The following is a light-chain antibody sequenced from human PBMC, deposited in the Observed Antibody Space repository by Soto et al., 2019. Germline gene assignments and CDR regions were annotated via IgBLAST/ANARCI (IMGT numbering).Light chain of an antibody. Sequence: QSALTQPASLSGSPGQSITISCTGTSSDIGAYDYVSWFQQHPGKAPKLMISEVNNRPSGVSNRFSGSKSGNTAYLTISGLQVEDEAEYFCFSFNTTSTHVFGTGTKVTVL. V-gene: IGLV2-14*01. CDR3: FSFNTTSTHV. CDR1: SSDIGAYDY. CDR2: EVN. J-gene: IGLJ1*01.